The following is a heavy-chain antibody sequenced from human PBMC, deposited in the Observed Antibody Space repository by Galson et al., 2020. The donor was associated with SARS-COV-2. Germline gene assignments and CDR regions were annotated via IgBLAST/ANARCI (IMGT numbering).Heavy chain of an antibody. Sequence: SGPTLVKPTQTLTLTCTFSGFSLSTSGVGVGWIRQPPGKALEWLALIYWNDDKRYSPSLKSRLTITKDTSKNQVVLTMTNMDPVDTATYYCAHPSDEMTTEIYFDYWGQGTLVTVSS. CDR1: GFSLSTSGVG. CDR2: IYWNDDK. CDR3: AHPSDEMTTEIYFDY. V-gene: IGHV2-5*01. J-gene: IGHJ4*02. D-gene: IGHD4-17*01.